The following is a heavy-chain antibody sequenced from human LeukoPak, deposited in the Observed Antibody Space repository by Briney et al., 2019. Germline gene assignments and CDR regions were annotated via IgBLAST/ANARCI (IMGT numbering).Heavy chain of an antibody. Sequence: GGSLRLSCAASGFTFSTYRMSWVRQAPGKGLEWVANIKQDGSEKHYVDSVKGRFTISRDNSKNTLYLQMNSLRAEDTAVYYCATAKTPQWLASFDYWGQGTLVTVSS. CDR3: ATAKTPQWLASFDY. CDR1: GFTFSTYR. J-gene: IGHJ4*02. D-gene: IGHD6-19*01. CDR2: IKQDGSEK. V-gene: IGHV3-7*03.